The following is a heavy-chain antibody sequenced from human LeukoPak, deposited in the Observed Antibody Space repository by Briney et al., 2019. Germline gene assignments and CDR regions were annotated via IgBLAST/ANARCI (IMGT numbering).Heavy chain of an antibody. V-gene: IGHV3-9*03. Sequence: PGGSQRLSCAASGFTFDDYGMSWVRQAAGKWLEWVAGISWNSGSIGYADSGKGRFTISRDNGNNSLYLQMNSLRAEDMALYYCAKDVGSGSCDYCYYYMDVWGKGTTVTVSS. CDR3: AKDVGSGSCDYCYYYMDV. D-gene: IGHD3-10*01. CDR1: GFTFDDYG. J-gene: IGHJ6*03. CDR2: ISWNSGSI.